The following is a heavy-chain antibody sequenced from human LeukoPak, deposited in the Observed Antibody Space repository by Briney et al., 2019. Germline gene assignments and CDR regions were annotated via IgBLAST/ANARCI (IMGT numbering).Heavy chain of an antibody. CDR1: GGSFSGYY. J-gene: IGHJ4*02. CDR2: INHSGST. D-gene: IGHD3-22*01. CDR3: ARGPGLSYDSSGYHYAH. V-gene: IGHV4-34*01. Sequence: SETLSLTCAVYGGSFSGYYWSWIRQPPGKGLEWIGEINHSGSTNYNPSLKSRVTISVDTSKNQFSLKLSSVTAADTAVYYCARGPGLSYDSSGYHYAHWGQGTLVTVSS.